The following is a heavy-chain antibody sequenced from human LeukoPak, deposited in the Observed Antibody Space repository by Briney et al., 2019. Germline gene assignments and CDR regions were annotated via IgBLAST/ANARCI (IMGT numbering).Heavy chain of an antibody. CDR3: ARGLYNSSWYYSGYYFDY. J-gene: IGHJ4*02. CDR2: ICYSGSP. CDR1: GGTFSSYY. D-gene: IGHD6-13*01. V-gene: IGHV4-59*01. Sequence: PSETLTLTCTASGGTFSSYYRSWIRQPPGKGLEWIGYICYSGSPNYNAYLKSRVSISVDTSKNQFSLMLISVTAADAAVYYCARGLYNSSWYYSGYYFDYWGQGTLVTVSS.